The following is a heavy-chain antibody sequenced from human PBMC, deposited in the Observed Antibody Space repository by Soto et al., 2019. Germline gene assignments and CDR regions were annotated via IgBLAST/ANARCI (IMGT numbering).Heavy chain of an antibody. V-gene: IGHV3-7*01. J-gene: IGHJ4*02. CDR3: ARGLRWPDC. CDR1: GFIFSSYW. D-gene: IGHD4-17*01. CDR2: INQDGSEK. Sequence: EVQLVESGGGLVQPGGSLRLSCAASGFIFSSYWMIWVRQAPGKGLEWVANINQDGSEKYYLDSVKGRFTISRDNAKNSLYLQMNSLRAEDTAVYYCARGLRWPDCWGQGTLVTVSS.